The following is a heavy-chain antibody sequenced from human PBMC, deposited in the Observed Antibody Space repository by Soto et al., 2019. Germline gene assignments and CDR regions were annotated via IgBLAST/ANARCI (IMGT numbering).Heavy chain of an antibody. CDR3: ARENWFDP. Sequence: QVQLVQSGAEVKKPGASVKVSCKASGYRFTSYYIHWVRQAPGQGLEWMGVINPSGGSTTYAREFQDRVTRTSDTSTSTVYMELRGLGSEDTAVYYCARENWFDPWGQGTLVTVSS. CDR1: GYRFTSYY. V-gene: IGHV1-46*01. J-gene: IGHJ5*02. CDR2: INPSGGST.